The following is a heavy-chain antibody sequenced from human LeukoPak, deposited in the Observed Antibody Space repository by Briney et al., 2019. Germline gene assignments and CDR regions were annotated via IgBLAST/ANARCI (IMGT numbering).Heavy chain of an antibody. Sequence: GGSLRLSCAASGFNFSIHWMTWVRQAPGKGLEWVANIQDDGSEKNYVGSVKGRFIISKDNAKNSLYLQMNSLRAEDTAFYYCAKDITPGGLDYWGQGTLVTVSS. D-gene: IGHD2-15*01. CDR1: GFNFSIHW. J-gene: IGHJ4*02. CDR3: AKDITPGGLDY. CDR2: IQDDGSEK. V-gene: IGHV3-7*03.